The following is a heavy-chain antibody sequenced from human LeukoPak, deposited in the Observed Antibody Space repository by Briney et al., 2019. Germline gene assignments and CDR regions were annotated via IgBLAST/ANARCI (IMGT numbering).Heavy chain of an antibody. Sequence: GGSLRLSCAASGFSLSNTYMYWVRQAPGKGLEWVSVIYSDGDTYYADSVKGRFTISRDTSKNTLYLQMNSLRGEDTSVYYCARGRAGYNHLDHWGQGTLVTVSS. V-gene: IGHV3-66*01. CDR1: GFSLSNTY. CDR2: IYSDGDT. J-gene: IGHJ4*02. D-gene: IGHD5-24*01. CDR3: ARGRAGYNHLDH.